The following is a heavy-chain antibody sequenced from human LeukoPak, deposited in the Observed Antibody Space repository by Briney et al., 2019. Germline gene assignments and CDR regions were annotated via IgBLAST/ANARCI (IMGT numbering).Heavy chain of an antibody. Sequence: GSLRLSCAASGFTFSSYWMHWVRQAPGKGLVWVSRINSDGSSTSYADSVKGRFTISRDNAKNTLYLQMNSLRAEDTAVYYCAKDYYGSGTDVWGQGTTVTVSS. V-gene: IGHV3-74*01. CDR1: GFTFSSYW. D-gene: IGHD3-10*01. J-gene: IGHJ6*02. CDR3: AKDYYGSGTDV. CDR2: INSDGSST.